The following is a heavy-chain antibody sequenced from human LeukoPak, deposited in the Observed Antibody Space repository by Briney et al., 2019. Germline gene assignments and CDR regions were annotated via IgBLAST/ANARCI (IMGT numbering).Heavy chain of an antibody. Sequence: PSETLSLTCTVSGYSTSSGYYWGWIRQPPGKGLEWIGSIYHSGSTYYNPSLKSRVTISVDTSKNQFSLKLSSVTAADTAVYYCARAPSDSSGYSSYYYYMDVWGKGTTVTVSS. D-gene: IGHD3-22*01. J-gene: IGHJ6*03. CDR3: ARAPSDSSGYSSYYYYMDV. V-gene: IGHV4-38-2*02. CDR1: GYSTSSGYY. CDR2: IYHSGST.